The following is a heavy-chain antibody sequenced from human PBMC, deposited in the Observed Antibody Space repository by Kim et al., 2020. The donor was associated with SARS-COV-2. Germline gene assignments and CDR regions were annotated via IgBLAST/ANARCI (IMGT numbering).Heavy chain of an antibody. CDR3: ARDLMASIREPLDY. CDR2: INTNNGET. V-gene: IGHV1-2*06. CDR1: GYSFTGYL. D-gene: IGHD3-9*01. J-gene: IGHJ4*02. Sequence: ASVKVSCKTSGYSFTGYLINWVRQAPGQGLEWMGRINTNNGETWDAQKFQGRVTMTRDTSISTVYMELSSLRSDDTAVYYCARDLMASIREPLDYWGQGTLVTVSS.